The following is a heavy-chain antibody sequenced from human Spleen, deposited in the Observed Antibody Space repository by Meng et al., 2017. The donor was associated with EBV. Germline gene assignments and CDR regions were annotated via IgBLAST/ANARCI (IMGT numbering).Heavy chain of an antibody. D-gene: IGHD3-3*01. J-gene: IGHJ5*02. Sequence: EVEACDAGGGFVQTGGSLRLSCAASGFIVRNDAMSSVRPPPGKGLEWVSTISGSGAASYYADSVGGRFTLSRDNSKNMLYLQKNSLGAEDTAVYYCATRVLLVSWGQGTLVTVSS. CDR3: ATRVLLVS. CDR2: ISGSGAAS. V-gene: IGHV3-23*01. CDR1: GFIVRNDA.